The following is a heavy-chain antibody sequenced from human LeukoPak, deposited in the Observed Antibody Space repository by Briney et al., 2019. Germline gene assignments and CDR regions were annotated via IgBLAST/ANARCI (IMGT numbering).Heavy chain of an antibody. CDR2: ISAYNDNT. CDR3: ARHSESGWREFDY. D-gene: IGHD6-19*01. J-gene: IGHJ4*02. V-gene: IGHV1-18*01. Sequence: ASVKVSCKASGYTFTTYGISWVRQAPGQGLEWMGWISAYNDNTNYAQKFRGRVTMTTDTPTSTAYMELRSLRSDDTAVSYCARHSESGWREFDYWGQGTLVTVSS. CDR1: GYTFTTYG.